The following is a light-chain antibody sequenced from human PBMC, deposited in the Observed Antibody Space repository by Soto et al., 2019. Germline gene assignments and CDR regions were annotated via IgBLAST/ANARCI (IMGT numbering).Light chain of an antibody. CDR3: QQYDNWPPT. CDR2: GAS. CDR1: QSLRSD. Sequence: EILMTQSPTTLSVSPGERATLSCRTSQSLRSDLAWYQQKPGQAPRLLIYGASTRATDVPARFSGSGSGTEFTLTIGSLQSEDSAVYYCQQYDNWPPTFGQGTRLEIK. V-gene: IGKV3-15*01. J-gene: IGKJ5*01.